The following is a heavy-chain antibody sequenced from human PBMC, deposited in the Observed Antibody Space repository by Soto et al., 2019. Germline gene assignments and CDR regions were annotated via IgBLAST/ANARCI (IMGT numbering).Heavy chain of an antibody. V-gene: IGHV1-3*01. Sequence: GASVKVSCKASGYTFTSYAMHLVRQAPVQILELIVWINAGNFNTKYSQKFQGRFTITMYTSASTSYIELSILRSEDTSVYYCSRDTAPSDVWGQGTTVTVSS. CDR2: INAGNFNT. J-gene: IGHJ6*02. CDR1: GYTFTSYA. CDR3: SRDTAPSDV. D-gene: IGHD4-17*01.